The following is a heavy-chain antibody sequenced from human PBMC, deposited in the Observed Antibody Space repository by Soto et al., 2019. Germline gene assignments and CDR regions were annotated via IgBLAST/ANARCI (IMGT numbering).Heavy chain of an antibody. V-gene: IGHV4-39*01. CDR2: IYYSGST. J-gene: IGHJ5*02. D-gene: IGHD3-16*02. CDR1: GGSISSSSYY. Sequence: SETLSLTCTVSGGSISSSSYYWGWIRQPPGKGLEWIGSIYYSGSTYYNPSLKSPVTISVDTSKNQFSRKLSSVTAADTAVYYCAREYLGELSLEYNWFDPWGQGTLVTVSS. CDR3: AREYLGELSLEYNWFDP.